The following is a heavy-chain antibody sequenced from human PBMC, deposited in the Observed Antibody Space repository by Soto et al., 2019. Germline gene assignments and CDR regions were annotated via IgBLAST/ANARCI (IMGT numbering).Heavy chain of an antibody. CDR1: GYTFITYV. J-gene: IGHJ5*02. V-gene: IGHV1-3*04. D-gene: IGHD6-19*01. Sequence: ASVKVSCKASGYTFITYVIHWVRQAPGQRLEWMGWTNTVNGNTKYSQKFQGRVTFTKDPSANTAYLDLSSLRSEDTAVYYCARDKDRSGWYNWFDPWGQGTLVTSPQ. CDR3: ARDKDRSGWYNWFDP. CDR2: TNTVNGNT.